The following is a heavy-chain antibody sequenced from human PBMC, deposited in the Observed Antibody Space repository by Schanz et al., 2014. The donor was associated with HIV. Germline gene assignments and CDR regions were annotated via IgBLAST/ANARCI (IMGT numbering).Heavy chain of an antibody. V-gene: IGHV3-11*04. Sequence: VQLVESGGGLVKPGGSLSLSCVASGFTFGDHYMTWIRQAPGKGLEWVAHISGPGSAMSYADSVKGRFTISRDNAKNSLYLLMNSLRAEDTAVYYCASGPLYYFDYWGQGTLVTVSS. CDR1: GFTFGDHY. J-gene: IGHJ4*02. CDR2: ISGPGSAM. CDR3: ASGPLYYFDY.